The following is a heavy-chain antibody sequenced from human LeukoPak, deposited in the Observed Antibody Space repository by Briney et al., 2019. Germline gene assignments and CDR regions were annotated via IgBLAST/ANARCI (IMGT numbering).Heavy chain of an antibody. CDR2: INPNSGGT. Sequence: ASVKVSCKASGYTFTGYYMHWVRQAPGQGLEWMGWINPNSGGTNYAQKFQGRVTMTRDTSISTAYMELSRLRSDDTAVYYCARGYSSGWHPLQYAFDMWGQGTMVTVSS. J-gene: IGHJ3*02. CDR3: ARGYSSGWHPLQYAFDM. D-gene: IGHD6-19*01. CDR1: GYTFTGYY. V-gene: IGHV1-2*02.